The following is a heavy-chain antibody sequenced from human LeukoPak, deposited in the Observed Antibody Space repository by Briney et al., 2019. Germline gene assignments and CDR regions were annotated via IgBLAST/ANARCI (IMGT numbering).Heavy chain of an antibody. J-gene: IGHJ3*02. CDR1: GFTFSTYA. CDR3: AKRDNTRAFDI. Sequence: GGSLRLSCAASGFTFSTYAMSWVRQAPGKGLEWVSAISNSGISTYYADSVKGRFTISRDISKNTLYLQMDSLRAEDTAVYYCAKRDNTRAFDIWGQGTMVTVSS. CDR2: ISNSGIST. D-gene: IGHD2-15*01. V-gene: IGHV3-23*01.